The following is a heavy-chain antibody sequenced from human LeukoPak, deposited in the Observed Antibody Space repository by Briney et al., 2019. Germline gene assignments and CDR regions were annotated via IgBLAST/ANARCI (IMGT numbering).Heavy chain of an antibody. D-gene: IGHD3-10*01. CDR3: AMGLLWFGTGGFDP. Sequence: GGSLRLSCTASGFVFSSYAMNWVRQAPGKGLEWVANIKQDGSEKYYVDSVKGRFTISRDNAKNSLYLQMNSLRAEDTAVYYCAMGLLWFGTGGFDPWGQGTLVTVSS. CDR1: GFVFSSYA. CDR2: IKQDGSEK. V-gene: IGHV3-7*01. J-gene: IGHJ5*02.